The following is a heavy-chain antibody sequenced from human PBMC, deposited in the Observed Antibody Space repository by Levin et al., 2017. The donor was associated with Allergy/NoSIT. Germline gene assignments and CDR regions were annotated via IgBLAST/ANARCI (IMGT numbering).Heavy chain of an antibody. D-gene: IGHD3-10*01. CDR2: INHSGST. Sequence: SETLSLTCAVYGGSFSGYYWSWIRQPPGKGLEWIGEINHSGSTNYNPSLKSRVTISVDTSKNQFSLKLSSVTAADTAVYYCARGNGLWFGELSSYYYYYGMDVWGQGTTVTVSS. CDR1: GGSFSGYY. J-gene: IGHJ6*02. V-gene: IGHV4-34*01. CDR3: ARGNGLWFGELSSYYYYYGMDV.